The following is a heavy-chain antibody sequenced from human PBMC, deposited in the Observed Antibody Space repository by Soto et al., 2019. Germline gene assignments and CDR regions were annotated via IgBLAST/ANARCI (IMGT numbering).Heavy chain of an antibody. CDR2: MNQHGSDI. V-gene: IGHV3-7*03. D-gene: IGHD2-8*02. CDR3: ATDTYCPATCYRGHGN. Sequence: GGSLRLSCAASGFTFSSYWMAWVRQSPGKGLEWVASMNQHGSDILYVDSVRGRFTTSRDNASNLLYLQMNNLRVEDTAIYYCATDTYCPATCYRGHGNWGQGTLVTVSS. CDR1: GFTFSSYW. J-gene: IGHJ4*02.